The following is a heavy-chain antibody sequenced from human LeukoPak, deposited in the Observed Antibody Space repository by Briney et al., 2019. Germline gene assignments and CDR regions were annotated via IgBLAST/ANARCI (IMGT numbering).Heavy chain of an antibody. J-gene: IGHJ2*01. CDR3: ARGSQVSVVVTARDWYFDL. V-gene: IGHV4-34*01. CDR2: INHSGST. Sequence: SETLSLTCAVYGGSFSGYYWSWIRQPPGKGLEWIGEINHSGSTNYNPSLKSRVTISVGTSKNQFSLKLSSVTAADTAVYYCARGSQVSVVVTARDWYFDLWGRGTLVTVSS. CDR1: GGSFSGYY. D-gene: IGHD2-21*02.